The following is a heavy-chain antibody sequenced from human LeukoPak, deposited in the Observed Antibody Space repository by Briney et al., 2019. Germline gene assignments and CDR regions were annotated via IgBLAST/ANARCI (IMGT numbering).Heavy chain of an antibody. CDR2: ISYDGSNK. CDR1: GFTFSSYA. D-gene: IGHD5-12*01. V-gene: IGHV3-30*04. J-gene: IGHJ4*02. CDR3: ARDARVVATLDY. Sequence: GRSLRLSCAASGFTFSSYAMHWVRQAPGKGLEWVAVISYDGSNKYYADSVKGRFTISRDNSKNTLYLQMNRLRAEDTAVYYCARDARVVATLDYWGQGTLVTVSS.